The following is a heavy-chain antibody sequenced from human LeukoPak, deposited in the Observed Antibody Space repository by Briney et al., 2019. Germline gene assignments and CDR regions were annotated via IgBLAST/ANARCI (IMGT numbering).Heavy chain of an antibody. CDR1: GGSFSGYY. CDR2: INHSGST. Sequence: PSETLSLTCAVYGGSFSGYYWSWIRQPPGKWLEWIGEINHSGSTNYNPSLKSRVTISVDTSKNQFSLKLSSVTAADTAVYYCARHVGLRYFDWLLTPNWFDPWGQGTLVTVSS. V-gene: IGHV4-34*01. CDR3: ARHVGLRYFDWLLTPNWFDP. J-gene: IGHJ5*02. D-gene: IGHD3-9*01.